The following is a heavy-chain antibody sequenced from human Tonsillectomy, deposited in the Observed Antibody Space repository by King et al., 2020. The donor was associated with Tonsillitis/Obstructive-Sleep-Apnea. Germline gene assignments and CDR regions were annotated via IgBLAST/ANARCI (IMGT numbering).Heavy chain of an antibody. CDR1: GFTFSYYD. J-gene: IGHJ4*02. CDR2: ISSDGSNT. CDR3: ARDFDTIAVAGPDY. V-gene: IGHV3-30*03. D-gene: IGHD6-19*01. Sequence: VQLVESGGGVVQPGRSLRLSCAASGFTFSYYDMHWVRQAPGQGLEWVAVISSDGSNTHYADSVKGRFTISRDNSKNTLYLQMNSLRAEAAAVYYCARDFDTIAVAGPDYWGQGTLVTVSP.